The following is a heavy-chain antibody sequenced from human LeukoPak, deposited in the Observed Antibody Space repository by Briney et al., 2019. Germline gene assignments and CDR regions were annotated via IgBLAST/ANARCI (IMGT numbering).Heavy chain of an antibody. D-gene: IGHD2-2*01. CDR1: GGSISSSSYY. CDR3: ARRVGYCSSTSCYQDY. CDR2: IYYSGST. J-gene: IGHJ4*02. Sequence: PSETLSPTCTVSGGSISSSSYYWGWIRQPPGKGLEWIGSIYYSGSTYYNPSLKSRVTISVDTSKNQFSLKLSSVTAADTAVYYCARRVGYCSSTSCYQDYWGQGTLVTASS. V-gene: IGHV4-39*01.